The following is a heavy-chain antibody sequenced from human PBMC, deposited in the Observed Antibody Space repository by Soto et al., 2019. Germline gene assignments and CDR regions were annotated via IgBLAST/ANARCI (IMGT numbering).Heavy chain of an antibody. CDR2: IVVGSGNT. CDR1: GFTFTSSA. D-gene: IGHD3-3*01. V-gene: IGHV1-58*01. J-gene: IGHJ6*02. CDR3: AARRGTIFGVVITPGMDV. Sequence: SVKVSCKASGFTFTSSAVQWVRQARGQRLEWIGWIVVGSGNTNYAQKFQERVTITRDMSTSTAYMELSSLRSEDTAVYYCAARRGTIFGVVITPGMDVWAQGTTVTGSS.